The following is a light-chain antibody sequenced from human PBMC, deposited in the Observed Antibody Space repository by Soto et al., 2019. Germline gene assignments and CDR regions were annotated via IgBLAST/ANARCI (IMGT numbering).Light chain of an antibody. Sequence: EIVMTQSPATLSVSPGERATLSCRASQSVSSNLAWYQQQPGQAPRLLICGASTRATGSPARVSGSGSGTAFTLTNSGLQSEDFAVYYGNQYNIWPPLTFGGGPQVEIK. CDR1: QSVSSN. CDR3: NQYNIWPPLT. CDR2: GAS. J-gene: IGKJ4*02. V-gene: IGKV3-15*01.